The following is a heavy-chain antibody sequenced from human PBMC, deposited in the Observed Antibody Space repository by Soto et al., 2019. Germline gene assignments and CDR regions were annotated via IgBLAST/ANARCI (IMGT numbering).Heavy chain of an antibody. J-gene: IGHJ3*02. CDR3: ARDEEHYDILTGYFNDAFDI. Sequence: SVKVSCKASGGTFSSYTISWVRQAPGQGLEWMGRIIPILGIANYAQKFQGRVTITADKSTSTAYMELSSLRSEDTAVYYCARDEEHYDILTGYFNDAFDIWGQGTMVTVSS. CDR1: GGTFSSYT. V-gene: IGHV1-69*04. D-gene: IGHD3-9*01. CDR2: IIPILGIA.